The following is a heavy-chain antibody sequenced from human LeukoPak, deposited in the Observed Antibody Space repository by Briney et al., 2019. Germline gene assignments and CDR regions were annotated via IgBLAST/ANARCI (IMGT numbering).Heavy chain of an antibody. J-gene: IGHJ4*02. Sequence: GGSLRLSCAASGFTFDDYGMRWGRQAPGKGLVWVSGINWNGGSTGYADSVKGRFTISRDNAKNSLYLQMNRLRAEDTALYYCARGVMRFLDYFDYWGQGTLVTVSS. V-gene: IGHV3-20*04. CDR3: ARGVMRFLDYFDY. CDR2: INWNGGST. CDR1: GFTFDDYG. D-gene: IGHD3-3*01.